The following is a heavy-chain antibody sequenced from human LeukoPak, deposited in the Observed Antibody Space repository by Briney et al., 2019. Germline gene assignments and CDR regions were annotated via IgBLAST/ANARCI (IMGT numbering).Heavy chain of an antibody. CDR3: ARDLEVPRPFDI. V-gene: IGHV3-48*01. D-gene: IGHD1-1*01. J-gene: IGHJ3*02. CDR2: ISSSSSTI. CDR1: GFSFSIYS. Sequence: GGSLRLSCAASGFSFSIYSMNWVRQAPGKGLEWISYISSSSSTIYYADSEKGRFTISRDNAKNSLYLQMNSLRGEDTAVYYCARDLEVPRPFDIWGQGTMVTVSS.